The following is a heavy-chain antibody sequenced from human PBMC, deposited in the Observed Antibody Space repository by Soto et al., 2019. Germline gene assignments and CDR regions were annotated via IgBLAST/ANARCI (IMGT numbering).Heavy chain of an antibody. J-gene: IGHJ6*03. CDR1: GFTFSNYA. CDR2: IIGGGGNT. CDR3: AKYTNCYYFYYYMDV. D-gene: IGHD4-4*01. V-gene: IGHV3-23*01. Sequence: PGGSLRLSCAASGFTFSNYAMSWVRQAPGKGLEWVSVIIGGGGNTNYADSVRGRFTISRDNSKNTLYLQMNSLRAEDTAVYYCAKYTNCYYFYYYMDVWGKGTTVTVSS.